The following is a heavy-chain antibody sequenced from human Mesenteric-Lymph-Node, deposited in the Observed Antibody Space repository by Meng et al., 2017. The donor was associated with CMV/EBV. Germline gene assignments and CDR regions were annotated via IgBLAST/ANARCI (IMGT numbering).Heavy chain of an antibody. CDR1: GFTFSSYA. CDR3: AKLVSYYYYYGMDV. J-gene: IGHJ6*02. V-gene: IGHV3-64*02. Sequence: GESLKISCAASGFTFSSYAMHWVRQAPGKGLEYVSAISSNGGSTYYADSVKGRFTISRDNSKNTLYLQMGSLRAEDMAVYYCAKLVSYYYYYGMDVWGQGTTVTVSS. CDR2: ISSNGGST.